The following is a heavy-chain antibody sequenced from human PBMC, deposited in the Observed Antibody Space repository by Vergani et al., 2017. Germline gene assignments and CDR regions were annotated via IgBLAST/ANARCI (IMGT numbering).Heavy chain of an antibody. V-gene: IGHV3-11*01. J-gene: IGHJ4*02. Sequence: QVQLVESGGGLVKPGGSLRLSCAASGFTFSDYYMTWIRQAPGKGLEWVSYISSDDSSIYYADSVKGRFTISRDNAKNSLYCQINSLRSEDTAVYYCARAKCDCGSGYWRGPNDYWGQGTLVTVSS. CDR1: GFTFSDYY. CDR2: ISSDDSSI. D-gene: IGHD3-3*01. CDR3: ARAKCDCGSGYWRGPNDY.